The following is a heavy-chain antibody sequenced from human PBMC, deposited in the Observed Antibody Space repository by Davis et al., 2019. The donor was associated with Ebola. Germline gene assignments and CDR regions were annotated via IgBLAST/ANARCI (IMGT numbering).Heavy chain of an antibody. Sequence: ESLKISCKTSGFSFTSHWIGWVRQMPGKGLEWMGVIFPGDSDTPYSPSFQGQVTFSVDKSATTAYLHWSSLKASDTAMYYCATYSGAYFDYWGQGTLVTVSA. D-gene: IGHD1-26*01. J-gene: IGHJ4*02. V-gene: IGHV5-51*01. CDR3: ATYSGAYFDY. CDR1: GFSFTSHW. CDR2: IFPGDSDT.